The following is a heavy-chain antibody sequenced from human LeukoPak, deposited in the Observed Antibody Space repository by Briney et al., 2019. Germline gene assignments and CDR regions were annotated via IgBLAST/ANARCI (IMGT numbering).Heavy chain of an antibody. CDR2: IYTSGST. CDR3: ARGGRYRSSWYWFDP. CDR1: GGSISSYY. D-gene: IGHD6-13*01. J-gene: IGHJ5*02. V-gene: IGHV4-4*07. Sequence: SETLSLTCTVSGGSISSYYWSWIGQPAGKGLEWIGRIYTSGSTNYNPSLKSRVTMSVDTSKNQFSLKLSSVTAADTAVYCCARGGRYRSSWYWFDPWGQGTLVTVSS.